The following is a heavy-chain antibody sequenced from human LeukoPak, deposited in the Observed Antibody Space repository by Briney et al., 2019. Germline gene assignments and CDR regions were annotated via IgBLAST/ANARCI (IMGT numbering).Heavy chain of an antibody. CDR1: GYTLTELS. V-gene: IGHV1-24*01. J-gene: IGHJ6*03. CDR2: FDPEDGET. Sequence: ASVKVSCKVSGYTLTELSMHWVRQAPGKGLEWMGGFDPEDGETIYAQKFQGRVTMTEDTSTDTAYMELSSLRSEDTAVYYCATSHYSDSSAHRSYYYYYYMDVWGKGTTVTVSS. CDR3: ATSHYSDSSAHRSYYYYYYMDV. D-gene: IGHD3-22*01.